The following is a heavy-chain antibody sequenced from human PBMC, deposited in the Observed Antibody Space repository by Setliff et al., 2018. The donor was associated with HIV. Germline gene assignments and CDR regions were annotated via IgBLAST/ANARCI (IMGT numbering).Heavy chain of an antibody. J-gene: IGHJ6*03. Sequence: SETLSLTCTVSGASISGSFWSWIRQPPGKGLEWIGYLYSNGITANYNPSLKGRITISVDTSRNQFSLRLTSVTAADTAVYYCARGGGILTGYWGNHRSYYMDVWDRGTTVTVSS. CDR3: ARGGGILTGYWGNHRSYYMDV. D-gene: IGHD3-9*01. V-gene: IGHV4-4*08. CDR1: GASISGSF. CDR2: LYSNGIT.